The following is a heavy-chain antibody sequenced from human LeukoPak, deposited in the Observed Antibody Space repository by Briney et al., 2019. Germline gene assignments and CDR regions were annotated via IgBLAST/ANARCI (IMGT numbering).Heavy chain of an antibody. CDR3: TTAGDYPYYYYYMDV. CDR2: ISRSGSTK. Sequence: GGSLRLSCAASGFTFSSYEMNWVRQAPGKGLEWVSSISRSGSTKYYADSVKGRFTISRDNAKNSLFLQMNSLKTEDTAVYYCTTAGDYPYYYYYMDVWGKGTTVTVSS. J-gene: IGHJ6*03. CDR1: GFTFSSYE. V-gene: IGHV3-48*03. D-gene: IGHD4-17*01.